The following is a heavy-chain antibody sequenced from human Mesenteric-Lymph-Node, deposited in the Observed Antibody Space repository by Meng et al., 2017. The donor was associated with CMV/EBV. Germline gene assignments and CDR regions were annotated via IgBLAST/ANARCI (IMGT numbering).Heavy chain of an antibody. Sequence: GESLKISCAASGFAFSAYDMHWVRQAPGKGLEWLAFIRYDGSNEYFADSVKGRFTISRDNSKNTLYLQMNGLRAEDTAVYSCARDNRMVVDYYYYGMDVWGQGTTVTVSS. V-gene: IGHV3-30*02. CDR2: IRYDGSNE. CDR1: GFAFSAYD. D-gene: IGHD2-15*01. CDR3: ARDNRMVVDYYYYGMDV. J-gene: IGHJ6*02.